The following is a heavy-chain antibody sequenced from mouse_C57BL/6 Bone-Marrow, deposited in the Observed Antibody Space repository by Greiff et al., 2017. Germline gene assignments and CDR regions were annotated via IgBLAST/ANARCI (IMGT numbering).Heavy chain of an antibody. D-gene: IGHD1-1*01. J-gene: IGHJ2*01. CDR1: GYAFSSYW. CDR2: IYPGDGDT. V-gene: IGHV1-80*01. CDR3: ARQSYGSSYGWYFDY. Sequence: QVQLQQSGAELVKPGASVKISCKASGYAFSSYWMNWVKQRPGKGLEWIGQIYPGDGDTNYNGKFKGKATLTADKSSSTAYMQLSSLTSEDSAVYFCARQSYGSSYGWYFDYWGQGTTLTVSS.